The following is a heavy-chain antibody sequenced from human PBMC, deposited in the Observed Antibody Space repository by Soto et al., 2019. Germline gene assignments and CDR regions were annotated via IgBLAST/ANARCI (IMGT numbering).Heavy chain of an antibody. CDR1: GFTFSTYS. V-gene: IGHV3-48*01. J-gene: IGHJ5*02. D-gene: IGHD2-2*01. Sequence: AGGSLRLSCAASGFTFSTYSMNWVRQAPGKGLEWISYISSSSSTIYYADSVKGRFTTSRDNARNSLFLQMNSLRAEDTAVYYCARDTIFDPWGQGTQVTVSS. CDR3: ARDTIFDP. CDR2: ISSSSSTI.